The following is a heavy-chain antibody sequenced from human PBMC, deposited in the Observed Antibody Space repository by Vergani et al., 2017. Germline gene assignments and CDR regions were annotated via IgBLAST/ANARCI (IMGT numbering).Heavy chain of an antibody. CDR2: INPSGGST. J-gene: IGHJ6*02. V-gene: IGHV1-46*01. CDR1: GYTFTSYY. Sequence: QVQLVQSGAEVKKPGASVKVSCKASGYTFTSYYMHWVRQAPGQGLEWMGIINPSGGSTSYAQKFQGRVTMTRDTSTSTAYMELSSLRSEDTAVYYCARAVYCSSTSCYSSYYYYGMDVWGQGTTVTVSS. D-gene: IGHD2-2*02. CDR3: ARAVYCSSTSCYSSYYYYGMDV.